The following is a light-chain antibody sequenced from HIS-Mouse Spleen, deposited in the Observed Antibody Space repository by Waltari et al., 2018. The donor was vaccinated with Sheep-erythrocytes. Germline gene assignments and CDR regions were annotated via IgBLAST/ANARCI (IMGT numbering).Light chain of an antibody. V-gene: IGKV3-11*01. CDR2: DAS. Sequence: EIVLTQSPATLSLSPGERATLSCRARQSVSSYLAWYQHKPGQASRLIIYDASNRATGIPARFSGSGSGTDFTLTISSLEPEDFAVYYCQQRSNWYTFGQGTKLEIK. CDR1: QSVSSY. CDR3: QQRSNWYT. J-gene: IGKJ2*01.